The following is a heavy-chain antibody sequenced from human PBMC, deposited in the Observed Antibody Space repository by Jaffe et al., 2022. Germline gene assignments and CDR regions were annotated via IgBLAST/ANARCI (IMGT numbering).Heavy chain of an antibody. CDR2: IYHSGST. CDR3: ARHIGWVSGSRYYMDV. Sequence: QVQLQESGPGLVKPSETLSLTCAVSGYSISSGYYWGWIRQPPGKGLEWIGSIYHSGSTYYNPSLKSRVTISVDTSKNQFSLKLSSVTAADTAVYYCARHIGWVSGSRYYMDVWGKGTTVTVSS. CDR1: GYSISSGYY. J-gene: IGHJ6*03. D-gene: IGHD3-10*01. V-gene: IGHV4-38-2*01.